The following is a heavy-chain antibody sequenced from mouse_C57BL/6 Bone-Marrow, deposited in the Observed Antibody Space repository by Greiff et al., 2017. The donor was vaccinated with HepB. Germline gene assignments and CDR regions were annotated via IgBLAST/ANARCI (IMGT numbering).Heavy chain of an antibody. V-gene: IGHV5-4*01. Sequence: EVQGVESGGDLVKPGGSLKLSCAASGFTFSSYAMSWVRQTPEKRLEWVATISDGGSYTYYPDNVKGRFTISRDNAKNNLYLQMSHLKSEDTAMYYCARVYYDYEDAYWGQGTLVTVSA. CDR3: ARVYYDYEDAY. CDR1: GFTFSSYA. D-gene: IGHD2-4*01. J-gene: IGHJ3*01. CDR2: ISDGGSYT.